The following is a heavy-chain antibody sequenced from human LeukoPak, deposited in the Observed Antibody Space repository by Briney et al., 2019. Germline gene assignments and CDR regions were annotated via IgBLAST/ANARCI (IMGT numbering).Heavy chain of an antibody. J-gene: IGHJ4*02. CDR2: IYYSGST. CDR3: ARDHQLRAFDY. V-gene: IGHV4-59*01. D-gene: IGHD4-23*01. CDR1: GGSISSYY. Sequence: SETLSLTCTVSGGSISSYYWSWIRQPPGNGLEWIGYIYYSGSTNYNPSLKSRVTISVDTSKNQFSLKLSSVTAADTAVYYCARDHQLRAFDYWGQGTLVTVSS.